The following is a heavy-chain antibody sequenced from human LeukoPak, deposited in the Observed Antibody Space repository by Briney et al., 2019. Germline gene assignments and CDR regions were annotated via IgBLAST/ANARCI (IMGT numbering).Heavy chain of an antibody. J-gene: IGHJ4*02. Sequence: GGSLRLSCAASGFTFDDYAMHWVRQAPGKGLEWVSGISWNSGSIGYADSVKGRFTISRDNAKNSLYLQMNSLRAEDTALYYCAKDISYYYGSGSYPENYFDYWGQGTLVTVSS. V-gene: IGHV3-9*01. CDR2: ISWNSGSI. CDR3: AKDISYYYGSGSYPENYFDY. CDR1: GFTFDDYA. D-gene: IGHD3-10*01.